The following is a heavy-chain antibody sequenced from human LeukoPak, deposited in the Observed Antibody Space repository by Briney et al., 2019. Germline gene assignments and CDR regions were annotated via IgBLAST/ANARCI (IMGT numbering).Heavy chain of an antibody. CDR3: AKSGSYLEYLQH. CDR1: GDSVSGNIAT. J-gene: IGHJ1*01. D-gene: IGHD1-26*01. V-gene: IGHV6-1*01. CDR2: TYYRSRWHN. Sequence: SQTLSLTCAISGDSVSGNIATWNWIRQSPSRGLEWLGRTYYRSRWHNVYAESVKSRITINPDTSKNQFSLLLNSVTPEDTAVYYRAKSGSYLEYLQHWGQGTPVAVSS.